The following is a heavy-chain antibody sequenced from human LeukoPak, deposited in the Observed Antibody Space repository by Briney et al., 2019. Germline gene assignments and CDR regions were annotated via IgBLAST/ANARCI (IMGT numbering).Heavy chain of an antibody. CDR1: GFTFSDYA. D-gene: IGHD2/OR15-2a*01. CDR3: AKLSQYYESTAYMDH. J-gene: IGHJ4*02. CDR2: LSGSGAGT. Sequence: PGGSLRLSCAASGFTFSDYALGWVRQAPGRGLEWVATLSGSGAGTYYSDSVQGRFTISSDNSKRTLYLQMNSLTAEDTALYYCAKLSQYYESTAYMDHWGQGTLVSVSS. V-gene: IGHV3-23*01.